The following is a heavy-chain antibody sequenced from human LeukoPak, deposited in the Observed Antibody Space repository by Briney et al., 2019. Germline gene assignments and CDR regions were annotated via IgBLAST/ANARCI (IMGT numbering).Heavy chain of an antibody. Sequence: GGSLRLSCAASGFTFSGYDMNWVRQAPGKGLEWVSSISGSSSYIYYADSMKGRFTFSSANGKNFLHLQRNGLRAEASAWYLWARGPSNVAARNNWFDPWRQGPRDTVPS. CDR1: GFTFSGYD. CDR2: ISGSSSYI. V-gene: IGHV3-21*01. D-gene: IGHD6-6*01. CDR3: ARGPSNVAARNNWFDP. J-gene: IGHJ5*02.